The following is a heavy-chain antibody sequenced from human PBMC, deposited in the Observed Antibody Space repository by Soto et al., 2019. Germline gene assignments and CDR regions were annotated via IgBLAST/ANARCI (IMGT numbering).Heavy chain of an antibody. J-gene: IGHJ4*02. D-gene: IGHD5-12*01. CDR2: IYYSGSP. CDR1: GGSIISYY. V-gene: IGHV4-59*01. Sequence: SETLSLTCTVSGGSIISYYWTWIRQPPGKGLEWIGYIYYSGSPNYNPSLKSRGTISVDTSKNQFSLKLSSVTAADTAVYYCARNRDGYNPYCFDYWGQGTLVTVSS. CDR3: ARNRDGYNPYCFDY.